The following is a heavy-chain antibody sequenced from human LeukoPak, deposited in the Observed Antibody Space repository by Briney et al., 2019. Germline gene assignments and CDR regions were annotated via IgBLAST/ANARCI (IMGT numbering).Heavy chain of an antibody. CDR1: GYTFSNFG. CDR2: IIPIFGTA. J-gene: IGHJ4*02. Sequence: SVKVSCKTSGYTFSNFGINWVRQAPGQGLEWMGGIIPIFGTANYAQKFQGRVTITADESTSTAYMELSSLRSEDTAVYYCARSGYYDSSGYYPGSLGYWGQGTLVTVSS. CDR3: ARSGYYDSSGYYPGSLGY. V-gene: IGHV1-69*13. D-gene: IGHD3-22*01.